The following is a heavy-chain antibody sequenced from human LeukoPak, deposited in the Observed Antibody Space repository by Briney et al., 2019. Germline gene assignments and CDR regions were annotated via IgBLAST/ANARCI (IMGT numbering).Heavy chain of an antibody. D-gene: IGHD3-3*01. J-gene: IGHJ4*02. CDR2: INPNSGGT. CDR3: ARGTTLLEWLLSSIDY. V-gene: IGHV1-2*06. Sequence: ASVKVSCKASGYTFTGYYMHWVRQAPGQGLEWMGRINPNSGGTNYAQKFQGRVTMTRDTSISTAYMELSRLRSDDTAVYYCARGTTLLEWLLSSIDYWGQGTLVTVSS. CDR1: GYTFTGYY.